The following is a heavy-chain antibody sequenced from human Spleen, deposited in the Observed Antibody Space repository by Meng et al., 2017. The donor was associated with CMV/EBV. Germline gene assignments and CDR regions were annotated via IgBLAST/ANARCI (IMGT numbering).Heavy chain of an antibody. Sequence: LSLTCAASGFTFDDYSMHWVRQAPGKGLEWVSSISWNSGNVVYAESVQGRFTISRDNAKKSLYLQMNSLRAEDTALYYCARDRSGGFLALYYYGMDVWGQGTTVTVSS. V-gene: IGHV3-9*01. CDR3: ARDRSGGFLALYYYGMDV. D-gene: IGHD1-26*01. CDR1: GFTFDDYS. J-gene: IGHJ6*02. CDR2: ISWNSGNV.